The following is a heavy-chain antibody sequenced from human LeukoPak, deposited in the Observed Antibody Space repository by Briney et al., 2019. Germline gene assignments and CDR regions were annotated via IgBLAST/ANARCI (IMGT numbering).Heavy chain of an antibody. CDR1: GFTFSSYW. D-gene: IGHD3-22*01. Sequence: GGSLILSCAASGFTFSSYWMSWVRQAPGKGLEWVANIKQDGGEKYYVDSVKGRFTISRDNAKNSLYLQMNSLRAEDTAVYYCARDFPYYYDSSGGLGYWGQGTLVTVSS. CDR2: IKQDGGEK. V-gene: IGHV3-7*04. CDR3: ARDFPYYYDSSGGLGY. J-gene: IGHJ4*02.